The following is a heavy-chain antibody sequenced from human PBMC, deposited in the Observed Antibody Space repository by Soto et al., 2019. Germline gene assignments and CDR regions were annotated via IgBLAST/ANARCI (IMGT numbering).Heavy chain of an antibody. V-gene: IGHV1-69*12. Sequence: QVQLVQSGTEVKKPGSSVKVSCKASRGTFSSYAISGVRQAPGQGLEWMGGIIPIFGTANYAQKFEGRVTITADESTCTAYTELSGLTSEDTAVYYCASHYYDSSGYYHESGRWGQGTLVTVSS. CDR2: IIPIFGTA. CDR1: RGTFSSYA. CDR3: ASHYYDSSGYYHESGR. J-gene: IGHJ4*02. D-gene: IGHD3-22*01.